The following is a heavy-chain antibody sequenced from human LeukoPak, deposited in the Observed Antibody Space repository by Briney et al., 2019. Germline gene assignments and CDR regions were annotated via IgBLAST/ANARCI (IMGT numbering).Heavy chain of an antibody. V-gene: IGHV3-30*03. CDR3: ARDSAPAMVRTYYYYYYGMDV. CDR2: ISYDGSNK. Sequence: GRSLRLSCAASEFTFNTYGMHWVRQAPGKGLEWVAVISYDGSNKYYADSVKGRFTISRDNSKNTLYLQMNSLRAEDTAVYYCARDSAPAMVRTYYYYYYGMDVWGQGTTVTVSS. CDR1: EFTFNTYG. J-gene: IGHJ6*02. D-gene: IGHD5-18*01.